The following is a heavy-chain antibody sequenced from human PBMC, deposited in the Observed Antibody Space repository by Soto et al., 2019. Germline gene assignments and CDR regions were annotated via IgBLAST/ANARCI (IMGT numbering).Heavy chain of an antibody. CDR2: IWYDGNNK. V-gene: IGHV3-30*02. J-gene: IGHJ6*02. D-gene: IGHD6-13*01. Sequence: GGSLRLSCAASGFTFSRYGMHWVRQAPGKGLEWVAVIWYDGNNKYYADSVKGRFTISRDNSKNSLYLQMNSLRAEDTALYYCAKDKGIGDYYYGMDVWGQGTTVTVSS. CDR1: GFTFSRYG. CDR3: AKDKGIGDYYYGMDV.